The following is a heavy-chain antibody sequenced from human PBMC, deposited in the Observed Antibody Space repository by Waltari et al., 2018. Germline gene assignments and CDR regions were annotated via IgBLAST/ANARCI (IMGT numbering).Heavy chain of an antibody. D-gene: IGHD6-13*01. J-gene: IGHJ5*02. V-gene: IGHV1-69-2*01. Sequence: EVQLVQSGAEVKKPGATVKISCKVSGYTFTDYYMHWVQQAPGKGLEWMGLVDPEDGETIYAEKFQGRVTITADTSTDTAYMELSSMRSEDTAVYYCATDAPVDQAAGYNWFDPWGQGTLVTVSS. CDR1: GYTFTDYY. CDR2: VDPEDGET. CDR3: ATDAPVDQAAGYNWFDP.